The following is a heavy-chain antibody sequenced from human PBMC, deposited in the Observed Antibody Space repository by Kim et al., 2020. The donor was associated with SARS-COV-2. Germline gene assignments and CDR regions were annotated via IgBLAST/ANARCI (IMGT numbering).Heavy chain of an antibody. CDR2: IYDSDST. CDR3: ARGMETASDAFDI. D-gene: IGHD2-21*02. Sequence: GGSLRLSCAASGFSVSLNYMTWVRQAPGKGLEWVSIIYDSDSTDYADSVKGRFTISRDSSENTLYLQMNSLTPEDTAIYYCARGMETASDAFDIWGQGTMVTVFS. V-gene: IGHV3-53*05. CDR1: GFSVSLNY. J-gene: IGHJ3*02.